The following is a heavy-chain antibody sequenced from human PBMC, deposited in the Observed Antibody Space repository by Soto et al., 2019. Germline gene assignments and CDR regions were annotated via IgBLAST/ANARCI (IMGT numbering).Heavy chain of an antibody. CDR3: ARSSLPTIFDDD. Sequence: PSETLSLTCTVSGGSISSYYWSWIRQPPGKGLEWIGYIHNSGSSNYNPSLKSRVTISVDTSKNQFSLNLSSVTAADTAVYYCARSSLPTIFDDDWGQGTLVTVSS. CDR2: IHNSGSS. J-gene: IGHJ4*02. D-gene: IGHD3-3*01. CDR1: GGSISSYY. V-gene: IGHV4-4*09.